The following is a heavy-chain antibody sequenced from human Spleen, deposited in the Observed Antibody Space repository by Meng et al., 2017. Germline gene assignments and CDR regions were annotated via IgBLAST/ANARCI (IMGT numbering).Heavy chain of an antibody. CDR1: GDSVSRGTNS. J-gene: IGHJ4*02. D-gene: IGHD5-18*01. V-gene: IGHV4-39*01. Sequence: QLQMQESGPGVVKPSETLSLTCSVSGDSVSRGTNSWAWVRQPPGEGLEWIGTIHYNGQTYYNPSLQSRVTISVDTSRNQFSLKVNSVTAADTAVYYCARHPSSYVDYWGQGTLVTVSS. CDR3: ARHPSSYVDY. CDR2: IHYNGQT.